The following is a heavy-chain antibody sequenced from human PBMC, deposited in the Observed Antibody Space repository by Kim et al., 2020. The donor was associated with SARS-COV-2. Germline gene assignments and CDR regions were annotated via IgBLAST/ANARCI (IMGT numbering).Heavy chain of an antibody. J-gene: IGHJ4*02. CDR3: AREGAGSRVRGEQVYYFDY. V-gene: IGHV5-10-1*01. Sequence: GESLKISCKGSGYSFTSYWISWVRQMPGKGLEWMGRIDPSDSYTNYSPSFQGHVTISADKSISTAYLQWSSLKASDTAMYYCAREGAGSRVRGEQVYYFDYWGQGTLVTVSS. CDR2: IDPSDSYT. D-gene: IGHD3-10*01. CDR1: GYSFTSYW.